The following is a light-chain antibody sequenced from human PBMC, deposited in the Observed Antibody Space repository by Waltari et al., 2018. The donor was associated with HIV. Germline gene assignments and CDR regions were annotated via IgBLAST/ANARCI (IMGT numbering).Light chain of an antibody. CDR1: SSDVGADNL. CDR3: CSYVSEIVPCV. Sequence: QTALTQPASVSGSPGQSITISCTGTSSDVGADNLVSWYQQHPGKAPRLIIYDVSERPAGVSNRFTGSKSGNTASLTISGLQAEDEADYYCCSYVSEIVPCVFGGGTKLTVL. CDR2: DVS. V-gene: IGLV2-23*02. J-gene: IGLJ3*02.